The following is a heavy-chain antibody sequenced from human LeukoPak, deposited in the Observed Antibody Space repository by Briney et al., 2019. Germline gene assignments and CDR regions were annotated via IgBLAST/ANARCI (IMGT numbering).Heavy chain of an antibody. D-gene: IGHD6-13*01. Sequence: GGSLRLSCAASGFTFDDYAMHWVRQAPGKGLEWVSGISWNSGSIGYADSVKGRFTISRDNAKNSLYLQMNSLRAEDTALYYCAKEDSSSWPDAFDIWGQGTMVTVSS. CDR1: GFTFDDYA. CDR2: ISWNSGSI. V-gene: IGHV3-9*01. CDR3: AKEDSSSWPDAFDI. J-gene: IGHJ3*02.